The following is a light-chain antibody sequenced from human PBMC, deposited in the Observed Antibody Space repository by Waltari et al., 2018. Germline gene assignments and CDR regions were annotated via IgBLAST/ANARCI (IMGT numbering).Light chain of an antibody. V-gene: IGLV2-23*02. CDR3: CSYAGRGTYV. Sequence: QSALTQPASVSGTPGQSITISCTGTNSDVGTYDLVPWYQQPPGKAPKLLICEVIKRPSGVSSRFSGSKSGNTASLTISGLQAEDEADYYCCSYAGRGTYVFGSGTKVTVL. CDR2: EVI. CDR1: NSDVGTYDL. J-gene: IGLJ1*01.